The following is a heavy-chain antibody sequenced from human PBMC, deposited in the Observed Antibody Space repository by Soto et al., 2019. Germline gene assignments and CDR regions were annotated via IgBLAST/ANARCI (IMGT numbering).Heavy chain of an antibody. Sequence: GGSLRLSCISSGFTFRTYTMNGVRQAPGKGREWVSGIRGFSPYTFYAESVKGRFTISRDNAKNSLYLQMNSLRAEDTAVYYCARDRGYDAHDYYYNAMDVWGQGTTVTVSS. J-gene: IGHJ6*02. CDR1: GFTFRTYT. CDR2: IRGFSPYT. D-gene: IGHD2-15*01. V-gene: IGHV3-21*01. CDR3: ARDRGYDAHDYYYNAMDV.